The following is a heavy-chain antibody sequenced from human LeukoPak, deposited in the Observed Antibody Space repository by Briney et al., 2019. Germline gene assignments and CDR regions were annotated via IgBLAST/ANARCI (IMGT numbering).Heavy chain of an antibody. V-gene: IGHV4-34*01. D-gene: IGHD6-13*01. CDR2: INHSGST. J-gene: IGHJ4*02. CDR1: GGSFSGYY. CDR3: ARDSSSWYRLYYFDY. Sequence: SETLSLTCAVYGGSFSGYYWSWIRQPPGKGLEWIGEINHSGSTNYNPSLKSRVTISVDTSKKQVSLKLNSVTAADTAVYYCARDSSSWYRLYYFDYWGQGTLVAVSS.